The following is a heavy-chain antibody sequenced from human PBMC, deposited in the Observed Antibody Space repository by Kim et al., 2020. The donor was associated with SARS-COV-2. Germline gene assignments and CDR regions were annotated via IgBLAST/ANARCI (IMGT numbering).Heavy chain of an antibody. CDR2: IYYSGST. V-gene: IGHV4-39*01. D-gene: IGHD6-19*01. Sequence: SETLSLTCTVSGGSISSSSYYWGWIRQPPGKGLEWIGSIYYSGSTYYNPSLKSRVTISVDTSKNQFSLKLSSVTAADTAVYYCARSRAGSGWYGGVWFDPWGQGTLVTVSS. CDR3: ARSRAGSGWYGGVWFDP. J-gene: IGHJ5*02. CDR1: GGSISSSSYY.